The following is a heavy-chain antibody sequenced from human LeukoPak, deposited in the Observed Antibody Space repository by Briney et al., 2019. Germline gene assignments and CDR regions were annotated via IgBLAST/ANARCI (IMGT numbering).Heavy chain of an antibody. CDR3: ARARYCSSTSCPNNWFDP. Sequence: PGGSLRLSCAASGFTFSSYEMNWVRQAPGKGLEWVSYISSSGSTRYYADSVKGRFTISRDNAKNSLYLQMNSLRAEDTAVYYCARARYCSSTSCPNNWFDPWGQGTLVTVSS. CDR1: GFTFSSYE. J-gene: IGHJ5*02. V-gene: IGHV3-48*03. D-gene: IGHD2-2*01. CDR2: ISSSGSTR.